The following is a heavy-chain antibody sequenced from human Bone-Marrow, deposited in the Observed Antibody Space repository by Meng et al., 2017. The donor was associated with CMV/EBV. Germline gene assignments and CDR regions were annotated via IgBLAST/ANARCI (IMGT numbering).Heavy chain of an antibody. D-gene: IGHD2-2*01. Sequence: SVKVSCKASGGTFSSYAISWVRQAPGQGLEWMGGIIPIFGTANYAQKFQGRVTITTDESTSTAYMELSSLRSEDTAVYYCAGSGRGDIVVVPAATQYYYYYGMDVWGQGTTVTVSS. CDR2: IIPIFGTA. CDR3: AGSGRGDIVVVPAATQYYYYYGMDV. J-gene: IGHJ6*02. V-gene: IGHV1-69*05. CDR1: GGTFSSYA.